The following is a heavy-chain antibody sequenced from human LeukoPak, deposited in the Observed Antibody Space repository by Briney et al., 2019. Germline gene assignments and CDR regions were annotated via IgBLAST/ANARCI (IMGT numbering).Heavy chain of an antibody. Sequence: ASVKVSCKASGYTFTSYGISWVRQAPGQGLEWMGWISAYNGNTNYAQKLQGRVTMTTDTSTSTAYMERRSLRSDDTAVYYCAREGYYDSSGYYYDYWGQGTLVTVSS. V-gene: IGHV1-18*01. CDR1: GYTFTSYG. D-gene: IGHD3-22*01. J-gene: IGHJ4*02. CDR3: AREGYYDSSGYYYDY. CDR2: ISAYNGNT.